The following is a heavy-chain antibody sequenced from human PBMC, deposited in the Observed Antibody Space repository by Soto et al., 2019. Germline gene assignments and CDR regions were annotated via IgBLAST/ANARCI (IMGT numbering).Heavy chain of an antibody. J-gene: IGHJ4*02. CDR3: VLGGLETGYYRDMDY. V-gene: IGHV1-18*04. Sequence: QDHLVQSGAEVKKPGASAKVSCKASGYTFKNYGINWVRQAPGRGLEWVAWSSAYNGDTSYAQHFQGRVTVNPETVTNKAYMELRSLRPDDTAVYFCVLGGLETGYYRDMDYWGQGTLVSVSS. CDR2: SSAYNGDT. D-gene: IGHD3-9*01. CDR1: GYTFKNYG.